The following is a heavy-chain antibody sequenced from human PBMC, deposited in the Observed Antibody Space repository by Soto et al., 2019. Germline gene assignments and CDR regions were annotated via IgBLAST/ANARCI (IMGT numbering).Heavy chain of an antibody. V-gene: IGHV3-30*18. CDR3: AKEMYPRTVLDSSSPWGDY. CDR2: VSYDGSYK. CDR1: GFTFSDYG. Sequence: QVQLVESGGGVAQPGRSLRLSCAGSGFTFSDYGMHWVRQAPGKGLEWVAVVSYDGSYKYYEDSVKGRFTVSRDLSGNTLFLQTNSLRLEDTAVYFCAKEMYPRTVLDSSSPWGDYWGQGTLVAVSS. J-gene: IGHJ4*02. D-gene: IGHD6-6*01.